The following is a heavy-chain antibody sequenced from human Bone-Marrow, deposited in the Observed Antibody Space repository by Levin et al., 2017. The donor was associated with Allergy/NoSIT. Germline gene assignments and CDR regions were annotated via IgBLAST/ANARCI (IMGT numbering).Heavy chain of an antibody. V-gene: IGHV3-23*01. CDR1: GFTFSSHA. CDR3: AKSRDAAVLGGVAFDF. CDR2: ISGSGDTR. Sequence: QLGESLKISCAASGFTFSSHAMNWVRQTPGKGLEWVSSISGSGDTRMYTDSVKGRFTISRDSFKNTLYLQMHSLRAEDTARYYCAKSRDAAVLGGVAFDFWNQGTMVTVAS. D-gene: IGHD6-13*01. J-gene: IGHJ3*01.